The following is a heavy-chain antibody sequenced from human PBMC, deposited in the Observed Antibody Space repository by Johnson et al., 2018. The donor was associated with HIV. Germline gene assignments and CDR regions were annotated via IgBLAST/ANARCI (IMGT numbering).Heavy chain of an antibody. D-gene: IGHD2-15*01. J-gene: IGHJ3*02. CDR3: ARANTDCSGGSCFGDAFDI. CDR1: GFTFSSYA. V-gene: IGHV3-30-3*01. Sequence: VQLVESGGGVVQHGRSLRLSCAASGFTFSSYAMHWVRQAPGKGLEWVAVISYDGSNKYYADSVKGRFTISRDNSKNTLYLQMNSLRAEDTAVYYCARANTDCSGGSCFGDAFDIWGQGTMVTVSS. CDR2: ISYDGSNK.